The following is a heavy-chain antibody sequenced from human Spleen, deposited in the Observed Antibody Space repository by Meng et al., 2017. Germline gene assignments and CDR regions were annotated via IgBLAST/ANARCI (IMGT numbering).Heavy chain of an antibody. CDR1: GGSIGDYY. CDR2: IFTTGNT. D-gene: IGHD5-12*01. CDR3: AREGVNRGYDFWFDP. V-gene: IGHV4-4*07. J-gene: IGHJ5*02. Sequence: QVQLQESGPGLVNPSETLSLTCTVSGGSIGDYYWTWIRQPAGKGLEWIGRIFTTGNTISNPSLRSRVTMSLDTSKNHFSLRLTSVTAADTAVYYCAREGVNRGYDFWFDPWGQGTLVTVSS.